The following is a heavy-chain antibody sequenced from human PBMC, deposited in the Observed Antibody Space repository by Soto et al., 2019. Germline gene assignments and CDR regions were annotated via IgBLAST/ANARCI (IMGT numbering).Heavy chain of an antibody. Sequence: VGSLRLSCAASGFTLSSNYMNWVRQAPGKGLEWVSYISSSSSTIFYTDSVKGRFTVSRDNAKNSLYLQMNSLRAEDTAVYYCERPTYYYDSSGPTAYWGQGTLVTVSS. CDR1: GFTLSSNY. CDR2: ISSSSSTI. V-gene: IGHV3-48*01. D-gene: IGHD3-22*01. CDR3: ERPTYYYDSSGPTAY. J-gene: IGHJ4*02.